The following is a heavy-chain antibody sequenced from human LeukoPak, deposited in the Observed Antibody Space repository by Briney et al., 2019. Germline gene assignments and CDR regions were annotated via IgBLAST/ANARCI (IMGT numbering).Heavy chain of an antibody. CDR1: RGSISRGGYY. CDR3: ARDGESYGSDY. Sequence: PSQTLSLTCTLSRGSISRGGYYWGWIRQPAWRGLGWIGHIYTSGSTNYNPSLKSRVPISVDTSRNQFSLRLSSVTPADTPVSQCARDGESYGSDYWGHGTLVTVSS. J-gene: IGHJ4*01. D-gene: IGHD5-18*01. CDR2: IYTSGST. V-gene: IGHV4-61*09.